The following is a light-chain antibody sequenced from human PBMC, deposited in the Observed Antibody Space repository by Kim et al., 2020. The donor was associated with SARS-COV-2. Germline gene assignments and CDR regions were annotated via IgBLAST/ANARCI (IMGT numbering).Light chain of an antibody. CDR1: QSISSY. CDR2: AAS. J-gene: IGKJ3*01. CDR3: QQSYSTPPLFT. Sequence: VGDRVTITCRASQSISSYLNWYQQKPGKAPKLLIYAASSLQSGVPSRFSGSGSGTDFTLTISSLQPEDFATYYCQQSYSTPPLFTFGPGTKVDIK. V-gene: IGKV1-39*01.